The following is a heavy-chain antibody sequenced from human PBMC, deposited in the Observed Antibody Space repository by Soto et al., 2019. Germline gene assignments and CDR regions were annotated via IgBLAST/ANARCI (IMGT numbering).Heavy chain of an antibody. J-gene: IGHJ5*02. V-gene: IGHV1-69*01. CDR1: GGSFSSSS. CDR2: ITPLFGTT. D-gene: IGHD4-17*01. CDR3: ARGPDYGDHAGLLDP. Sequence: QVPLLQSGAEVKKPGSSVRVSCKASGGSFSSSSVSWVRQAPGQGLEWMGGITPLFGTTTYAQNLQGRVTITADASTSTAYMELSSLRYEDTAIYYCARGPDYGDHAGLLDPWGQGTQVTVAS.